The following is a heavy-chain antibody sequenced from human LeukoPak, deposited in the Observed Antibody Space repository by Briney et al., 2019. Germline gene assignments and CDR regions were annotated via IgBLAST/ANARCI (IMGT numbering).Heavy chain of an antibody. CDR2: INSDGSST. D-gene: IGHD3-3*01. V-gene: IGHV3-74*01. Sequence: PGGSLRLSCAASGFTFSSYWMHWVRQAPGKGLVWVSRINSDGSSTSYADSVKGRFTISRDNAKNTLYLQMNSLRAEDTAVYYCAREGLLLYPIDCWGQGTLVTVSS. J-gene: IGHJ4*02. CDR3: AREGLLLYPIDC. CDR1: GFTFSSYW.